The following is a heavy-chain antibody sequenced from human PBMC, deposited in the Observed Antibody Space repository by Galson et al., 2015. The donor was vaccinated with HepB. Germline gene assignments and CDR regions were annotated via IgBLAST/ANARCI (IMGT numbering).Heavy chain of an antibody. CDR3: ARDGRNGYNYIDY. V-gene: IGHV3-11*01. CDR1: GYIFSDYY. J-gene: IGHJ4*02. CDR2: ISTSGSTI. Sequence: SLRLSCAASGYIFSDYYMSWIRQAPGKGLEWVSYISTSGSTIYYADSVKGRFTISRDNAKNSLYLQMSSLRAEDTAVYYCARDGRNGYNYIDYWGQGTLVTVSS. D-gene: IGHD5-24*01.